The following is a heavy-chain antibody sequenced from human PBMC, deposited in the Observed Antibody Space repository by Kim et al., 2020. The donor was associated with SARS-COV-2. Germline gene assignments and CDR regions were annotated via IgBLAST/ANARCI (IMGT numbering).Heavy chain of an antibody. Sequence: GGSLRLSCAASGFTFSSYGMHWVRQAPGKGLEWVAVISYDGINKYYADSVKGRFTISRDNSKNTLYLQMNSLRAEDTAVYYCARDAHSSGRNYFDYWGQGTLVTVSS. CDR1: GFTFSSYG. D-gene: IGHD6-19*01. CDR3: ARDAHSSGRNYFDY. CDR2: ISYDGINK. V-gene: IGHV3-33*05. J-gene: IGHJ4*02.